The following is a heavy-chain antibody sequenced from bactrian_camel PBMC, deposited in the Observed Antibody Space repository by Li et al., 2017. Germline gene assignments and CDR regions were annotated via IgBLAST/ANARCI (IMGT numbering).Heavy chain of an antibody. CDR3: AADLASGAYCFSSDRIA. Sequence: HVQLVESGGGSVQAGGSLRLSCEVSGITEGTNCIGWFRQAPGKEREGVAAIVTLGGTTYYDDSVTGRFTISQDNAKKTTYLQMDQLRTEDTGMYYCAADLASGAYCFSSDRIAWGQGTQVTVS. D-gene: IGHD2*01. V-gene: IGHV3S54*01. J-gene: IGHJ6*01. CDR1: GITEGTNC. CDR2: IVTLGGTT.